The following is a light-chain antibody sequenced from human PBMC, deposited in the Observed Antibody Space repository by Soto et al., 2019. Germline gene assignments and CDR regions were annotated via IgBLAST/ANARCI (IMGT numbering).Light chain of an antibody. CDR2: DVS. V-gene: IGLV2-11*01. Sequence: QSALTQPRSVSVSPGQSVTISCTGTNSDVGAYNYVSWYQQHPGKAPKLMIYDVSKRPSGVPDRFSGSKSGNTASLTISGLQAEDEADYYCCSYAGRYIYVFGTGTKVTVL. CDR1: NSDVGAYNY. J-gene: IGLJ1*01. CDR3: CSYAGRYIYV.